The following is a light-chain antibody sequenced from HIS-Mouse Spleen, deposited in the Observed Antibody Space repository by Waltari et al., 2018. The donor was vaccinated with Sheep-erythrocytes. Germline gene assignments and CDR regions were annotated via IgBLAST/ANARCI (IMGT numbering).Light chain of an antibody. CDR1: SSNLGRNY. V-gene: IGLV1-47*01. CDR2: EGS. CDR3: QSYDSSLSGSV. J-gene: IGLJ2*01. Sequence: QSVLTQPPSASGTPGQRVTISCSGSSSNLGRNYVYLYQQLPGTAPKLMIYEGSKRPSGVSNRFSGSKSGNTASLTISGLQAEDEADYYCQSYDSSLSGSVFGGGTKLTVL.